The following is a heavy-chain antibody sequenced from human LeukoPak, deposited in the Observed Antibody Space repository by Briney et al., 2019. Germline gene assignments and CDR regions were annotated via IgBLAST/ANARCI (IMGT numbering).Heavy chain of an antibody. CDR3: VRDGGASGYDLLDY. CDR1: GFTFSNYW. CDR2: INQDGSEE. V-gene: IGHV3-7*01. J-gene: IGHJ4*02. D-gene: IGHD5-12*01. Sequence: HSGGSLRLSCAASGFTFSNYWMSWVRQAPGKGLEWVAHINQDGSEEHYMDSVKARFIISRDNAKNSLSLQMDSLRAEDTAVYYCVRDGGASGYDLLDYWGQGTLVTVSS.